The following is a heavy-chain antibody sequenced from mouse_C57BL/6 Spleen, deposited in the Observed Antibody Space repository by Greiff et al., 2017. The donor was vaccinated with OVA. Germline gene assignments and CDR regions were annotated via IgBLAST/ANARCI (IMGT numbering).Heavy chain of an antibody. CDR1: GYTFTSYW. J-gene: IGHJ3*01. CDR3: ARGNGYYGAY. D-gene: IGHD2-3*01. Sequence: QVQLQQPGAELVRPGTSVKLSCKASGYTFTSYWMHWVKQRPGQGLEWIGVIDPSDSYTNYNQKFKGTATLTVDTSSSTAYMPLSSLTSEDSAVYYCARGNGYYGAYWGQGTLVTVSA. CDR2: IDPSDSYT. V-gene: IGHV1-59*01.